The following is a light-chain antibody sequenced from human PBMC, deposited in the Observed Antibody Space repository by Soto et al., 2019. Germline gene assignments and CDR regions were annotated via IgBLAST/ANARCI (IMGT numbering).Light chain of an antibody. V-gene: IGKV3-15*01. CDR3: QQYNNWPRT. CDR1: QSVRRN. J-gene: IGKJ1*01. Sequence: EIWMTQSPATLSVSPGDRATLSCRASQSVRRNLAWYQQKPGKAPRLLIYGASTRATGIPARLSGSGSGTEFTLTISSMQSEDFAVYYCQQYNNWPRTFGQGTKVDIK. CDR2: GAS.